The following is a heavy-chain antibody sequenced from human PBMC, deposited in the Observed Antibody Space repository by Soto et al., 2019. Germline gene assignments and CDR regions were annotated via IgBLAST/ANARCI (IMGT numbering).Heavy chain of an antibody. CDR1: GGSVSSGSYY. V-gene: IGHV4-61*01. CDR3: ASARGVAPYYSGMDV. Sequence: QVQLQESGPGLVKPSETLSLTCTVSGGSVSSGSYYWSWIRQPPGKGLEWIGYIYYSGSTNYNPSLARRVTLXXDXSXXQFSLKLSSVTAADTAVYYCASARGVAPYYSGMDVWGQGTTVTVSS. J-gene: IGHJ6*02. CDR2: IYYSGST. D-gene: IGHD3-10*01.